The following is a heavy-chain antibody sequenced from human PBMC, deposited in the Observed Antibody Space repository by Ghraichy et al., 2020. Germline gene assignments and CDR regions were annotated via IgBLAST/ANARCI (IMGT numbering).Heavy chain of an antibody. V-gene: IGHV1-2*06. Sequence: ASVKVSCKASGYNFTDYYLHWVRQAPGQGLEWMGRINPNSGDTNYQLKFQGRVTMTRDTSISTAYMELSRLRSDDTAVYYCAREDSDVWGQGTTVTVSS. CDR2: INPNSGDT. CDR3: AREDSDV. J-gene: IGHJ6*02. CDR1: GYNFTDYY.